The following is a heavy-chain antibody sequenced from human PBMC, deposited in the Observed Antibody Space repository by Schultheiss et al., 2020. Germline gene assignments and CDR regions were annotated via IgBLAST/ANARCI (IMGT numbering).Heavy chain of an antibody. D-gene: IGHD2-15*01. Sequence: GGSLRLSCAASGFTFSSYSMNWVRQAPGKGLEWVSYISSSSSTIYYADSVKGRFTISRDNAKNSLYLQMNSLRDEDTAVYYCARDRVVVVAATPAYYYYYGMDVWGQGTTVTVFS. J-gene: IGHJ6*02. CDR1: GFTFSSYS. CDR3: ARDRVVVVAATPAYYYYYGMDV. V-gene: IGHV3-48*02. CDR2: ISSSSSTI.